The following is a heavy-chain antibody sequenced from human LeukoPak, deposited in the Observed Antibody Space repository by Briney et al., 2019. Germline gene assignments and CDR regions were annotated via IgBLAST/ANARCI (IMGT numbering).Heavy chain of an antibody. CDR3: ARAPTRTVVVAEDDY. CDR2: IKQDGSEK. CDR1: GFTFSSYW. J-gene: IGHJ4*02. D-gene: IGHD2-15*01. Sequence: PGGSLTLTCAASGFTFSSYWMSWVRQAPGKGLEWVANIKQDGSEKYYVDSVKGRFTISRDNAKNSLYLQMNSLRAEDTAVYYCARAPTRTVVVAEDDYWGQGTLVTVSS. V-gene: IGHV3-7*01.